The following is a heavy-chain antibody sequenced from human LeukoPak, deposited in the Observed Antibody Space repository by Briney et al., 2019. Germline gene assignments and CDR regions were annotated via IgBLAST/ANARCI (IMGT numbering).Heavy chain of an antibody. CDR1: GFTFSSYA. J-gene: IGHJ4*02. D-gene: IGHD2-2*01. Sequence: GGSLRLSCAASGFTFSSYAMSWVRQAPGKGLEWVSAISGSGGSTYYADSVKGRFTISRDNSKNTLYLQINSLRAEDAAVYYCATPDVVVPAAITLGYWGQGTLVTVSS. CDR3: ATPDVVVPAAITLGY. CDR2: ISGSGGST. V-gene: IGHV3-23*01.